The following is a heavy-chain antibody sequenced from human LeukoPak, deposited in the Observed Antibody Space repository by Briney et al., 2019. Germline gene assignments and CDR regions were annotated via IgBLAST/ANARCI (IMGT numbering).Heavy chain of an antibody. Sequence: TGGSLRLSCAASGFTFSSYAMSWVRQAPGKGLEWVSAISGSGGSTYYADSVKGRFTISRDDSKNTLYLQMNSLKTEDTAVYYCTTVGTLGYCSGGSCYRFDYWGQGTLVTVSS. CDR1: GFTFSSYA. CDR3: TTVGTLGYCSGGSCYRFDY. CDR2: ISGSGGST. J-gene: IGHJ4*02. D-gene: IGHD2-15*01. V-gene: IGHV3-23*01.